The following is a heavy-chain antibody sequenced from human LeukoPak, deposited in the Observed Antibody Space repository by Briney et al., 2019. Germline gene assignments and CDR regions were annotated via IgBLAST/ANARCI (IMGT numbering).Heavy chain of an antibody. CDR3: ARRLTQYDCFDP. J-gene: IGHJ5*02. V-gene: IGHV6-1*01. CDR1: GDSVSSNSVT. Sequence: SQTLSLTCAISGDSVSSNSVTWNWIRQSPSRGLEWLGRTYYRTTWYNEYAVSVRGRITVNPDTSKNQFSLHLNSVTPEDTAVYYCARRLTQYDCFDPWGQGILVTVSS. D-gene: IGHD2-2*01. CDR2: TYYRTTWYN.